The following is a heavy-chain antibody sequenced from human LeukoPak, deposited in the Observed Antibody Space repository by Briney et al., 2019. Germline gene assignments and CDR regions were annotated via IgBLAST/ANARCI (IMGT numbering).Heavy chain of an antibody. J-gene: IGHJ4*02. Sequence: GGSLRLSCAASGFTFSSYAMHWVRQAPGKGLEWVAVISYDGSNKYYADSVKGRFTISRDNSKNTLYLQMSSLRAEDTAVYYCARFGQQLVGFDYWGQGTLVTVSS. V-gene: IGHV3-30-3*01. CDR3: ARFGQQLVGFDY. CDR2: ISYDGSNK. CDR1: GFTFSSYA. D-gene: IGHD6-13*01.